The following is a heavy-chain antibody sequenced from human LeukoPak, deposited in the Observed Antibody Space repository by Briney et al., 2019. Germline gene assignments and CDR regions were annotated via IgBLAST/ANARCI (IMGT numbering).Heavy chain of an antibody. CDR1: GYSISSGHY. D-gene: IGHD3-3*01. Sequence: SETLSLTCTVSGYSISSGHYWGWIRQPPGKGLEWIGSIYHSGSTNYNPSLKSRVTISVDTSKNQFSLKLSSVTAADTAVYYCARLSLKLLEWSPTKGKETHYFDYWGQGTLVTVSS. CDR3: ARLSLKLLEWSPTKGKETHYFDY. J-gene: IGHJ4*02. V-gene: IGHV4-38-2*02. CDR2: IYHSGST.